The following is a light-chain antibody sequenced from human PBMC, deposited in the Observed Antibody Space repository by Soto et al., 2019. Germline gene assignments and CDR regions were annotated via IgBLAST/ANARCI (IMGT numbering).Light chain of an antibody. CDR3: YSAADSNGV. V-gene: IGLV3-27*01. Sequence: SSELTQPSSVSVSPGQTARITCSGGVLAKKYARWFQQKPGQAPVLVIYKDSERPSGIPERFSGSSSGTTVTLTISGAQVEDEADYYCYSAADSNGVFGGGTKLTVL. CDR2: KDS. CDR1: VLAKKY. J-gene: IGLJ2*01.